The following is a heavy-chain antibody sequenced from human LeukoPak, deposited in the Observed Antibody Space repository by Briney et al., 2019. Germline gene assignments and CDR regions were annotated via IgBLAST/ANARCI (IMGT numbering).Heavy chain of an antibody. CDR1: GGSISSSNYY. CDR2: IYYSGST. D-gene: IGHD2-2*01. Sequence: SETLSLTCTVSGGSISSSNYYWGWIRQPPGKGLEWIGSIYYSGSTYYNPSLKSRVTISVDTSKNQFSLKLSSVTAADTAIYYCATEYCASSSCRFDSWGQGTLVTVSS. J-gene: IGHJ4*02. V-gene: IGHV4-39*07. CDR3: ATEYCASSSCRFDS.